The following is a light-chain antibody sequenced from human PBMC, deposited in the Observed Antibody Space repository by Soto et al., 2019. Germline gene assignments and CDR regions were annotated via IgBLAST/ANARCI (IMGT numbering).Light chain of an antibody. V-gene: IGLV2-14*01. J-gene: IGLJ2*01. CDR3: SSYTSSSTLVV. CDR1: SSDVGDYNY. CDR2: DVS. Sequence: QSVLTQPASVSGSPGQSITISCTGTSSDVGDYNYVSWYQQDPGKAPKLMIYDVSNRPSGVSNRFSGSKSGNTASLTISGLQAEDEADYYCSSYTSSSTLVVFGGGTQLTVL.